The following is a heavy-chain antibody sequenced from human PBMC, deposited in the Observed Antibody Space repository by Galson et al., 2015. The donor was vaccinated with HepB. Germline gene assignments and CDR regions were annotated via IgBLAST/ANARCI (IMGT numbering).Heavy chain of an antibody. V-gene: IGHV1-8*01. CDR3: ARDPCGSSCIDYYYGMDV. D-gene: IGHD6-13*01. Sequence: SVKVSCKASGSTFTNNDINWVRQATGQGLEWVGWMNPNSGNSGSAQKFQGRVSMTRDNSISTAYMELSSLRSEDTAVYYCARDPCGSSCIDYYYGMDVWGQGTTVTVSS. CDR2: MNPNSGNS. CDR1: GSTFTNND. J-gene: IGHJ6*02.